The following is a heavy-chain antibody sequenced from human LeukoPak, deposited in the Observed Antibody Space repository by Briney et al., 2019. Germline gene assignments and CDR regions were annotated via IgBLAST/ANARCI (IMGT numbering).Heavy chain of an antibody. CDR2: INPSGGST. CDR3: ATRGYSGPYYFDY. Sequence: ASVKVSCKASGGTFSSYAISWVRQAPGQGLEWTGIINPSGGSTSYAQKFQGRVTMTRDTSTSTVYMELSSLRSEDTAVYYCATRGYSGPYYFDYWGQGTLVTVSS. J-gene: IGHJ4*02. D-gene: IGHD5-12*01. V-gene: IGHV1-46*01. CDR1: GGTFSSYA.